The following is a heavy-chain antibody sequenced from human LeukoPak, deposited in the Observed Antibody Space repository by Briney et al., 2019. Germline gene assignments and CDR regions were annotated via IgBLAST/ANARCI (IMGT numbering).Heavy chain of an antibody. D-gene: IGHD2-2*01. Sequence: SETLSLTCTVSGGSISSYYWSWIRQPPGKGLEWIGYIYYSGSTNYNPSLKSRVTISVDTSKNQFSLKLSSVTAADTDVYYCAVQVGYCSSTSCRNMDVWGKGTTVTVSS. J-gene: IGHJ6*03. CDR3: AVQVGYCSSTSCRNMDV. V-gene: IGHV4-59*01. CDR1: GGSISSYY. CDR2: IYYSGST.